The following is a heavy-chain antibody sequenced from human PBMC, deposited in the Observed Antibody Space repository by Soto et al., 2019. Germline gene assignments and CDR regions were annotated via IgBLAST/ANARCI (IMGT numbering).Heavy chain of an antibody. CDR1: GGSISSSSYY. D-gene: IGHD2-2*01. V-gene: IGHV4-39*01. CDR3: AGQTEETAFLVPAADGGYYYYYGMDV. J-gene: IGHJ6*02. Sequence: SETLSLTCTVSGGSISSSSYYWGWIRQPPGKGLEWIGSIYYSGSTYYNPSLKSRVTISVDTSKNQFSLKLSSVTAADTAVYYCAGQTEETAFLVPAADGGYYYYYGMDVWGQGTTVT. CDR2: IYYSGST.